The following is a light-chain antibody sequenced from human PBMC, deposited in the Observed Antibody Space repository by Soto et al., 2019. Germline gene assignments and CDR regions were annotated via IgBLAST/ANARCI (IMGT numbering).Light chain of an antibody. V-gene: IGLV1-44*01. CDR1: NSNIGSNT. CDR3: AAWDDTLNGYV. Sequence: QSVLTQAPSASGTPGQRVTISCSGSNSNIGSNTVSWYQQVPGTAPKVLIYNNDQRPSGVPDRLSGSKSGTSASLAIGGLQSEDEADYYCAAWDDTLNGYVFGAGTKVTVL. J-gene: IGLJ1*01. CDR2: NND.